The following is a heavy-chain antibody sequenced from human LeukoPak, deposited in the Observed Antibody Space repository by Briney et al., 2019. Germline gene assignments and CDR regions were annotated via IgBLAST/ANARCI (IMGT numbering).Heavy chain of an antibody. J-gene: IGHJ6*02. V-gene: IGHV3-33*01. Sequence: QPGGSLRLSCAASGFTFSSHGMHWVRQAPGKGLEWVAIIWFDGSNKYYADSVKGRFAISRDNSKNTLYLQMNSLRAEDTAVYYCARDLRAPGADYGMDVWGQGTTVTVSS. CDR2: IWFDGSNK. CDR1: GFTFSSHG. D-gene: IGHD3-10*01. CDR3: ARDLRAPGADYGMDV.